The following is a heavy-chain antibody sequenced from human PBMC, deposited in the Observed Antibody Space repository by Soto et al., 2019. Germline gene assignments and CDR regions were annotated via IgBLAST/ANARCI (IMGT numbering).Heavy chain of an antibody. Sequence: WASVKVSCKVSGYTRTELSMHWVRQAPGKGLEWMGGFDPEDGETIYAQKFQGRVTMTEDTSTDTAYMELSSLRSEDTAVYYCASRTYYYDSSGYYYYYWGQGTLVTVSS. CDR2: FDPEDGET. J-gene: IGHJ4*02. CDR3: ASRTYYYDSSGYYYYY. CDR1: GYTRTELS. V-gene: IGHV1-24*01. D-gene: IGHD3-22*01.